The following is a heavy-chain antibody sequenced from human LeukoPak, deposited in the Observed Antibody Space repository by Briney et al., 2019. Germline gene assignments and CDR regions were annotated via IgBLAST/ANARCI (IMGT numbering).Heavy chain of an antibody. CDR2: IFYSGST. J-gene: IGHJ3*02. CDR3: AKSIGYGLIDI. V-gene: IGHV4-39*07. Sequence: PSETLSLTCTVSGGSISSSSYYWGWVRQPPGKALEWIGNIFYSGSTYYSPSLKSRVTISLDTSRNQFSLKLNSVTAADTAVYYCAKSIGYGLIDIWGQGTMVTVSS. CDR1: GGSISSSSYY. D-gene: IGHD3-22*01.